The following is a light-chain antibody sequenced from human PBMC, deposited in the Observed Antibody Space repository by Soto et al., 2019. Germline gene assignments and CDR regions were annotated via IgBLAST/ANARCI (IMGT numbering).Light chain of an antibody. Sequence: IVLTQSPGTLSLSPGEGATLSCRASQTVPSNYLAWYQQKPGQAPRLLIYAASSRATAFPARFTGSGSGTDFTLAISRLEPEDFAVYYCQQDGSSPLTFGQGTKVEF. CDR1: QTVPSNY. J-gene: IGKJ1*01. CDR3: QQDGSSPLT. CDR2: AAS. V-gene: IGKV3-20*01.